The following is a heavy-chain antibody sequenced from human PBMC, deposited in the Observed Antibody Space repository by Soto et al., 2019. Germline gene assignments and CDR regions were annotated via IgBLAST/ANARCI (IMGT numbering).Heavy chain of an antibody. J-gene: IGHJ4*02. CDR2: TYRSGST. CDR3: ARGAPVVNDY. CDR1: GGSISSGGYS. D-gene: IGHD3-22*01. V-gene: IGHV4-30-2*01. Sequence: QLQLQESGSGLVKPSQTLSLTCAVSGGSISSGGYSWSWIRQPPGKGLEGIGYTYRSGSTYYNPSHXXRVTISVDRSKNQFSLKLSSVTAAATAVYYCARGAPVVNDYWGQGTLVTVSS.